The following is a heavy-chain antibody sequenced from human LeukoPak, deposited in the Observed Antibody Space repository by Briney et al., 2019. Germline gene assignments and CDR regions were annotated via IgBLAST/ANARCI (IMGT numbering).Heavy chain of an antibody. CDR2: IYYSGST. Sequence: SSETLSLTCTVSGGSISSYYWSWIRQPPGKGLEWIGYIYYSGSTNYNPPLKSRVTISVDTSKNQFSLKLSSVTAADTAVYYCARSRGSEYSGSYILGYWGQGTLVTVSS. CDR1: GGSISSYY. J-gene: IGHJ4*02. CDR3: ARSRGSEYSGSYILGY. V-gene: IGHV4-59*01. D-gene: IGHD1-26*01.